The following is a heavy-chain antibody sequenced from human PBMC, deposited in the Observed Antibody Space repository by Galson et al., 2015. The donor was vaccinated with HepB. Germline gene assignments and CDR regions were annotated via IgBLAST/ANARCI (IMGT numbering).Heavy chain of an antibody. Sequence: SVKVSCKASGGTFSSYAISWVRQAPGQGLEWMGGIIPILGIANYAQKFQGRVTITADKSTSTAYMELSSLRSEDTAVYYCARDGSCGIYYYYYMDVWGKGTTVTVSS. CDR3: ARDGSCGIYYYYYMDV. CDR2: IIPILGIA. V-gene: IGHV1-69*10. J-gene: IGHJ6*03. CDR1: GGTFSSYA. D-gene: IGHD1-26*01.